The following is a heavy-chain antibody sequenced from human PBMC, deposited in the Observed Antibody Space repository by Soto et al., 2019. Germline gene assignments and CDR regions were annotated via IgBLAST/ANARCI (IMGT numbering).Heavy chain of an antibody. V-gene: IGHV3-23*01. D-gene: IGHD4-17*01. CDR2: IGDNGVSK. Sequence: EVQLLESGGGLVQPGGSLTLSCAASGFTFSSCAMSWVRQAPGKGLEWVSAIGDNGVSKYYADSVKGRFTISRDNSKNTLYLQMNSLRADATAVYYCATYRQNSVTSEFWGQGALVTVAS. CDR1: GFTFSSCA. CDR3: ATYRQNSVTSEF. J-gene: IGHJ4*02.